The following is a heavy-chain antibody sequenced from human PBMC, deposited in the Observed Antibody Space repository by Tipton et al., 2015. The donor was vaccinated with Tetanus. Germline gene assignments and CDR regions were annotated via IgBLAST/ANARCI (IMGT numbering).Heavy chain of an antibody. CDR2: INPSGGST. Sequence: QSGAEVKKPGASVKVSCKASGYTFTSYYMHWVRQAPGQGLEWMGIINPSGGSTSYAQKFQGRVTMTRDTSTSTVYMELSSLRSGDTAVYYCARASVVATIRAHYNWFDPWGQGTLVTVSS. D-gene: IGHD5-12*01. CDR3: ARASVVATIRAHYNWFDP. J-gene: IGHJ5*02. CDR1: GYTFTSYY. V-gene: IGHV1-46*01.